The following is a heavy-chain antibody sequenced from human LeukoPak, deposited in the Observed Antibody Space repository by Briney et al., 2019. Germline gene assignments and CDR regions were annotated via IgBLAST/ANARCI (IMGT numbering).Heavy chain of an antibody. CDR2: INRSGST. CDR3: ARFGSY. J-gene: IGHJ4*02. Sequence: SDTLSLTCAVYGGSFSGYYWSWIRQPPGKGLEWIGEINRSGSTNYNPSLKSRVTISVDTSKSQFSLKLTSVTAADTAVYYCARFGSYWGQGTLVTVSS. CDR1: GGSFSGYY. V-gene: IGHV4-34*01. D-gene: IGHD3-10*01.